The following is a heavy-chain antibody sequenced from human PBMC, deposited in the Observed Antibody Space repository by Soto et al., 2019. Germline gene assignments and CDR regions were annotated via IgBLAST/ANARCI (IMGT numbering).Heavy chain of an antibody. V-gene: IGHV3-30-3*01. J-gene: IGHJ6*02. D-gene: IGHD2-15*01. CDR3: ARDQDCSGGSCYPHYYYYGMDV. CDR2: ISYDGSNK. Sequence: PGGSLRLSCAASGFTFSSYAMHWVRQAPGKGLEWVAVISYDGSNKYYADSVKGRFTISRDNPKNTLYLQMNSLRAEDTAVYYCARDQDCSGGSCYPHYYYYGMDVWGQGTTVTVSS. CDR1: GFTFSSYA.